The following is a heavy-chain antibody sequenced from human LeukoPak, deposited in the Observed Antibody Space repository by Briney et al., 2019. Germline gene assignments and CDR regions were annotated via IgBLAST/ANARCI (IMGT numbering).Heavy chain of an antibody. CDR1: GLTFSSYA. CDR3: ANERWLQFRGLNY. CDR2: ISGSGGST. J-gene: IGHJ4*02. V-gene: IGHV3-23*01. D-gene: IGHD5-24*01. Sequence: QSGGSLRLSCAASGLTFSSYAMSWVRQAPGKGLEWVSAISGSGGSTYYADSVKGRFTISRDNSKNTLYLQMNSLRAEDTAVYYCANERWLQFRGLNYWGQGTLVTVSS.